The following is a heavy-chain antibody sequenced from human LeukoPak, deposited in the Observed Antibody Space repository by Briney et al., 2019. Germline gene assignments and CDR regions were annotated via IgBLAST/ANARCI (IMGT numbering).Heavy chain of an antibody. V-gene: IGHV3-23*01. J-gene: IGHJ4*02. Sequence: GGSLRLSCAASGFTFSSYAMSWVRQAPGKGLEWVSAISGSGGSTYYADSVKGRFTISRDNSKNTLYLQVNSLRAEDTAVYYRANSLSHYYDSSGYYLDYWGQGTLVTVSS. CDR2: ISGSGGST. CDR1: GFTFSSYA. CDR3: ANSLSHYYDSSGYYLDY. D-gene: IGHD3-22*01.